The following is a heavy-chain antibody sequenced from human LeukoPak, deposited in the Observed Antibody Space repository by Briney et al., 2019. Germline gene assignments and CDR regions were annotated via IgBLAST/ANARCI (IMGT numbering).Heavy chain of an antibody. CDR1: GGSISSSSYY. D-gene: IGHD6-13*01. Sequence: KPSETLSLTCTVSGGSISSSSYYWGWIRQPPGKGLEWIGSIYYSGSTYYNPSLKSRVTISVDTSKNQFSLKLSSVTAADTAVYYCARLRIAAAGFDYWGQGTLVTVSS. V-gene: IGHV4-39*01. CDR2: IYYSGST. J-gene: IGHJ4*02. CDR3: ARLRIAAAGFDY.